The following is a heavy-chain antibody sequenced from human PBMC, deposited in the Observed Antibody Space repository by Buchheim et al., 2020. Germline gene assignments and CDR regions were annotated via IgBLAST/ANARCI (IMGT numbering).Heavy chain of an antibody. CDR2: ISGSGGST. J-gene: IGHJ6*02. D-gene: IGHD1-1*01. V-gene: IGHV3-23*01. Sequence: EVQLLESGGGLVQPGGSLRPSCAASGFTFSSYAMSWVRQAPGKGLEWVSAISGSGGSTYYADSVKGRFTISRDNSKNTLYLQMNSLRAEDTAVYYCAKEVLRDDLKPDGYYYGMDVWGQGTT. CDR1: GFTFSSYA. CDR3: AKEVLRDDLKPDGYYYGMDV.